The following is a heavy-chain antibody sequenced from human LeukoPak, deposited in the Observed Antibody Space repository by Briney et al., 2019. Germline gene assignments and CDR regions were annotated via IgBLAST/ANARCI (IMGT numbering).Heavy chain of an antibody. J-gene: IGHJ6*02. CDR2: IYTSGST. D-gene: IGHD6-13*01. Sequence: SETLSLTCTVSGGSISSYYWTWIRQPAGKGLEWIGRIYTSGSTNYNPSLKSRVTMSVDTSNNQFSLNLSSVTAADTAVYYCARQIIAAGKNYYGMDVWGQGTRSPSP. CDR3: ARQIIAAGKNYYGMDV. CDR1: GGSISSYY. V-gene: IGHV4-4*07.